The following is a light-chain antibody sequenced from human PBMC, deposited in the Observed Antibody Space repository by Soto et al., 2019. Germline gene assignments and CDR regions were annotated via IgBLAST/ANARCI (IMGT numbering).Light chain of an antibody. CDR3: QQYGNSPKFT. Sequence: SCRASETVDSTYLAWYQQRPGQAPRLLIYGASIRAAGIPDRFSGSGYDTDFTLTISRLEPEDFAVYYCQQYGNSPKFTFGPGTKVDIK. CDR1: ETVDSTY. J-gene: IGKJ3*01. V-gene: IGKV3-20*01. CDR2: GAS.